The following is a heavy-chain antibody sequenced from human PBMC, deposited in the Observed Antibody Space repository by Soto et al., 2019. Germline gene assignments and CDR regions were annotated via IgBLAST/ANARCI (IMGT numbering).Heavy chain of an antibody. Sequence: QVQLVESGGGVVQPGRSLRLSCAASGFTFSSYGMHWVRQAPGKGLEWVAVISYDGSNKYYADSVKGRFTISRDNSKNTPYLQMNSLRAEDTAVYYCAKDFIAAAFRDYGMDVWGQGTTVTVSS. J-gene: IGHJ6*02. V-gene: IGHV3-30*18. CDR2: ISYDGSNK. D-gene: IGHD6-13*01. CDR3: AKDFIAAAFRDYGMDV. CDR1: GFTFSSYG.